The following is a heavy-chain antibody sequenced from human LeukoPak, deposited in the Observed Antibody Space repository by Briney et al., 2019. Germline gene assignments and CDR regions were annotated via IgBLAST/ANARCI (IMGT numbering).Heavy chain of an antibody. CDR3: AKGDSSGWSWTNYYYYYGMDV. CDR1: GFTFSSYA. V-gene: IGHV3-23*01. J-gene: IGHJ6*02. D-gene: IGHD6-19*01. Sequence: PGGSLRLSCAASGFTFSSYAMSWVRQAPGKGLEWVSAISGSGGSTYYADSVKGRFTISRDNSKNTLYLQMNSLRAEDTAVYYCAKGDSSGWSWTNYYYYYGMDVWGQGTTVTVSS. CDR2: ISGSGGST.